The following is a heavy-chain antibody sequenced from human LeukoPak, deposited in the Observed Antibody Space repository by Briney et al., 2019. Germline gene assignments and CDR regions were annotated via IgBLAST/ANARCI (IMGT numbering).Heavy chain of an antibody. Sequence: GGSLRLSCAASGFTFSSYSMNWVRQAPGKGLEWVSSIGSRTSYIYYADSVKGRSTISRDNAKNSLYLQMNSLRAEDTAVYYCARVLGHFDYWGQGTLVTVSS. CDR1: GFTFSSYS. J-gene: IGHJ4*02. CDR2: IGSRTSYI. CDR3: ARVLGHFDY. V-gene: IGHV3-21*01.